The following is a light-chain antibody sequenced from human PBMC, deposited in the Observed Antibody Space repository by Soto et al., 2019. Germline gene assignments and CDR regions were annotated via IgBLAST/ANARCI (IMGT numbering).Light chain of an antibody. Sequence: EIVMTQSPATLSGSQGRRPTLSCTASPYVYSHVAWFQHRPCPPPRLLISRASTRATGTPARFSGSGSATEFPLTITRLQSEDFALYYRQQYHNLWTFGRGTTGDI. V-gene: IGKV3-15*01. CDR3: QQYHNLWT. J-gene: IGKJ1*01. CDR2: RAS. CDR1: PYVYSH.